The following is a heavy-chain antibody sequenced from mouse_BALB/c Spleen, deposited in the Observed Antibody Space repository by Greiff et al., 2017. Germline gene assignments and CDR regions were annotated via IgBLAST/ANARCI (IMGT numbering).Heavy chain of an antibody. V-gene: IGHV3-8*02. CDR3: ARFDGYYEGFDY. Sequence: EVKLVESGPSLVKPSQTLSLTCSVTGDSITSGYWNWIRKFPGNKLEYMGYISYSGSTYYNPSLKSRISITRDTSKNQYYLQLNSVTTEDTATYYCARFDGYYEGFDYWGQGTTLTVSS. CDR2: ISYSGST. CDR1: GDSITSGY. D-gene: IGHD2-3*01. J-gene: IGHJ2*01.